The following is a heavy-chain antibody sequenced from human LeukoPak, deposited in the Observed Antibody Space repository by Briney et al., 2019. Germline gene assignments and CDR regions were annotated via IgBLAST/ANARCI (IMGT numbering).Heavy chain of an antibody. V-gene: IGHV4-34*01. CDR3: ARGRDSSGYFYYYYYMDV. J-gene: IGHJ6*03. CDR1: GGSFSGYY. CDR2: INHSGST. Sequence: PSETLSLTCAVYGGSFSGYYWSWIRQPPGKGLEWIGEINHSGSTNHNPSLKSRVTISVDTSKNQFSLKLSSVTAADTAVYYCARGRDSSGYFYYYYYMDVWGKGTTVTVSS. D-gene: IGHD3-22*01.